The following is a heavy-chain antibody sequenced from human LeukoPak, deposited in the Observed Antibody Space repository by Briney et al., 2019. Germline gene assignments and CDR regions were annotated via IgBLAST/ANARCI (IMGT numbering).Heavy chain of an antibody. CDR3: AIDPGWYSGSSRLDP. V-gene: IGHV3-66*01. CDR2: IYSGGRT. Sequence: GGSLRLSCAGSGLTVSSDYMSWVRQAPGKGLEGVSLIYSGGRTYYADSVKGRFNISRDNSKNTLYLQMRCLRAEDTAVFYFAIDPGWYSGSSRLDPWGQGTLVTVSS. J-gene: IGHJ5*02. CDR1: GLTVSSDY. D-gene: IGHD1-26*01.